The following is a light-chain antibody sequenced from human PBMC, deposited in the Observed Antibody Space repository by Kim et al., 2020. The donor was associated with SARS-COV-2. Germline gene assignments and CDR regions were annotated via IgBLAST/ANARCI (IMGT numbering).Light chain of an antibody. CDR2: VAS. J-gene: IGKJ4*01. CDR3: QRYDSFVFT. V-gene: IGKV1-33*01. Sequence: DIQLTQSPSSLSASVGDRVTITCQANQDISNYLNWCQQKPGKAPKVLIYVASKLETGVPSRFSGSGSGTDFTLTISSLQPVDIATYYSQRYDSFVFTFGGGTKVDIK. CDR1: QDISNY.